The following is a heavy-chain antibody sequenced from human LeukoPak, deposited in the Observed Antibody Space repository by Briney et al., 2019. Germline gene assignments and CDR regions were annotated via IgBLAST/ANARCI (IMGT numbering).Heavy chain of an antibody. CDR2: ISGSGGST. D-gene: IGHD5-24*01. J-gene: IGHJ4*02. CDR1: GFTFGSYA. CDR3: AKARVEMATRGLFDY. V-gene: IGHV3-23*01. Sequence: GGSLRHSCAASGFTFGSYAMSWVRQAPGKGLEWVSAISGSGGSTYYADSVKGRFTISRDNSKNTLYLQMNSLRAEDTAVYYCAKARVEMATRGLFDYWGQGTLVTVSS.